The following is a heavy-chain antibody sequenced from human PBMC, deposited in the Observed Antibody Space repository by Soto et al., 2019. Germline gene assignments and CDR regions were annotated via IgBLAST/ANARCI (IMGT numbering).Heavy chain of an antibody. J-gene: IGHJ6*02. CDR2: IYYIGTT. D-gene: IGHD3-10*01. V-gene: IGHV4-30-4*01. CDR3: ARTPTVRGVMSGMDV. Sequence: SETLSLTCTVSGGSISSGNYYWNWIRQPPGRGLEWIGYIYYIGTTHYNPSLKSRVTISVDTSKNQFSLKLSSVTAADTAVYYCARTPTVRGVMSGMDVWGQGTTVT. CDR1: GGSISSGNYY.